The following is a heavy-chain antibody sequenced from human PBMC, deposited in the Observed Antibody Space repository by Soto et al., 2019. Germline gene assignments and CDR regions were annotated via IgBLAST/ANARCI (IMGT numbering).Heavy chain of an antibody. Sequence: PGESLKISCKGSGYTFTNYYIGWVRQLPGKGLERMGIIYPDDSTTRYGPSFQGQVTISVDKSIDTAFLQWGSLRASDTAMYYCARLRTSVTTEDAFDISGPGTKVTVSS. CDR3: ARLRTSVTTEDAFDI. J-gene: IGHJ3*02. CDR2: IYPDDSTT. CDR1: GYTFTNYY. D-gene: IGHD4-17*01. V-gene: IGHV5-51*01.